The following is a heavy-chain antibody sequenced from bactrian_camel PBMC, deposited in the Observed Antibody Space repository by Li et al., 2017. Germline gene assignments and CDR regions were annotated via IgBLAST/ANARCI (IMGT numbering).Heavy chain of an antibody. D-gene: IGHD7*01. Sequence: VQLVESGGGSVKAGGSLRLSCVVSRYGFSRMCMGWFRQAPGNEREGIASIYTGSNTTWYDDSVKGRFTISQDGAKNMVLLQMISLKPEDTALYYCAAAGGGGDARFAWQLEEIGFGHWGQGTQVTVS. CDR1: RYGFSRMC. V-gene: IGHV3S40*01. CDR3: AAAGGGGDARFAWQLEEIGFGH. CDR2: IYTGSNTT. J-gene: IGHJ6*01.